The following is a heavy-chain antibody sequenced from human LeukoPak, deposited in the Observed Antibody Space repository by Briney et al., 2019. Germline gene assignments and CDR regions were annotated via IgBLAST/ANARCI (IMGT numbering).Heavy chain of an antibody. D-gene: IGHD2-2*02. Sequence: GGSLTLSCAASGFSFRSFGMGWVRQAPGKGLDLVSVISDSGSDTRYADSVKGRFTISRDNSTNTLYLQMNNLRAEDTAIYFCASKNSGLYPFYYWGQGTLVTVSS. J-gene: IGHJ4*02. CDR2: ISDSGSDT. V-gene: IGHV3-23*01. CDR3: ASKNSGLYPFYY. CDR1: GFSFRSFG.